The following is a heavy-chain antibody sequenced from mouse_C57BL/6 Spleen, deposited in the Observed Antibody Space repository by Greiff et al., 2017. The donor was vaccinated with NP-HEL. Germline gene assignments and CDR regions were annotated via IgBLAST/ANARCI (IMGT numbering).Heavy chain of an antibody. CDR3: ARGEGAMDY. Sequence: EVQLQQSGPVLVKPGASVKMSCKASGYTFTDYYMNWVKQSHGKSLEWIGVINPYNGGTSYTQKFKGKATLTVDKSSSTAYMELNSLTSEDSAVYYCARGEGAMDYWGQGTSVTVAS. CDR2: INPYNGGT. J-gene: IGHJ4*01. CDR1: GYTFTDYY. V-gene: IGHV1-19*01.